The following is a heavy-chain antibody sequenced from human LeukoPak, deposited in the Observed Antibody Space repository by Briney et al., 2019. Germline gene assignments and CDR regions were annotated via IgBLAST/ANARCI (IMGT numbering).Heavy chain of an antibody. V-gene: IGHV3-48*01. CDR3: ARAYDYGDYGRLLEAMDV. Sequence: GGSLRLSCAASGFTFSSYSMNWVRQAPGKGLGWVSYISSSSSTIYYADSVKGRFTISRDNAKNSLYLQMNSLRAEDTPVYYCARAYDYGDYGRLLEAMDVWGKGTTVTVSS. D-gene: IGHD4-17*01. CDR1: GFTFSSYS. J-gene: IGHJ6*03. CDR2: ISSSSSTI.